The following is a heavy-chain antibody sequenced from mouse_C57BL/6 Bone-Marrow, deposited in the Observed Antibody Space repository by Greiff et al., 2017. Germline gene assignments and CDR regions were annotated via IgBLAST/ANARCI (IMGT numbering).Heavy chain of an antibody. Sequence: VQLQQSGPELVKPGASVKISCKASGYTFTDYYMNWVKQSHGKSLEWIGDINPNNGGTSYNQKFKGKATLTVDKSSSTAYMELRSLTSEDSAVYYCARMGNGTTGDAMDYWGQGTSVTVSS. CDR3: ARMGNGTTGDAMDY. J-gene: IGHJ4*01. V-gene: IGHV1-26*01. CDR2: INPNNGGT. D-gene: IGHD2-14*01. CDR1: GYTFTDYY.